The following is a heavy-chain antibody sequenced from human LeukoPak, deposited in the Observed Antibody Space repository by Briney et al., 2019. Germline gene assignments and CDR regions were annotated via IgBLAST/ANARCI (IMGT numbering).Heavy chain of an antibody. CDR3: ARDSPGWGAFDI. CDR1: GFTFSSYT. D-gene: IGHD1-26*01. V-gene: IGHV3-21*01. CDR2: ISSSSYYI. Sequence: GGSLRLSCAASGFTFSSYTMNWVRQAPGTGLEWVSSISSSSYYIYYADSVKGRFTISRDNAKNSVYLQMNSLRDEDTAVYYCARDSPGWGAFDIWGQGTMVTVSS. J-gene: IGHJ3*02.